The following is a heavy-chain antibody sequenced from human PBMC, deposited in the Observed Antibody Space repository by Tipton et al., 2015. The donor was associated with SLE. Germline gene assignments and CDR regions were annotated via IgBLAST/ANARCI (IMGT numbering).Heavy chain of an antibody. Sequence: TLSLTCAVYGGSFSGYYWSWIRQPPGKGLEWIGYIYTSGSTNYNPSLKSRVTISVDTSKNQFSLKLSSVTAADTAVYYCAREGKRPGAFDIWGQGTMVTVSS. D-gene: IGHD6-6*01. V-gene: IGHV4-34*01. CDR2: IYTSGST. J-gene: IGHJ3*02. CDR3: AREGKRPGAFDI. CDR1: GGSFSGYY.